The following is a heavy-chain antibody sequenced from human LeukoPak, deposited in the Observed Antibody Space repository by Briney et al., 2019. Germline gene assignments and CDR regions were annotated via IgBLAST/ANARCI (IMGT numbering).Heavy chain of an antibody. V-gene: IGHV3-23*01. Sequence: GGSLRLSCAGSGFTFSNSILSWVRQATGKGLEWLSTFSGNDGYTYYADSVKGRFTISRDNSKNTVYLQMNSLRAEDTANYYCAKRSTGYYFDSWGQGTLVTVSS. J-gene: IGHJ4*02. CDR1: GFTFSNSI. CDR2: FSGNDGYT. D-gene: IGHD2-2*01. CDR3: AKRSTGYYFDS.